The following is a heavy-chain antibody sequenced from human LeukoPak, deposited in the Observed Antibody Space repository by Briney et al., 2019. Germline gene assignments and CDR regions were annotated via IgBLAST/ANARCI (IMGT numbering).Heavy chain of an antibody. CDR3: ARGGYNMIGYYFY. CDR1: GGSISSSSYY. D-gene: IGHD3-9*01. Sequence: TPSETLSLTCTVSGGSISSSSYYWGWIRQPPGKGLEWIGSIYYSGSTYYNPSLKSRVTISVDTSKNQFSLKLSSVTAADTAVYYCARGGYNMIGYYFYWGQGTLVTVSS. J-gene: IGHJ4*02. V-gene: IGHV4-39*01. CDR2: IYYSGST.